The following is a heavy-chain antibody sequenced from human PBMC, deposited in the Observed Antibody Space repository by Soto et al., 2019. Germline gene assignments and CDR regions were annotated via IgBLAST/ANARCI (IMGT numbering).Heavy chain of an antibody. CDR2: TLYSGRT. J-gene: IGHJ5*02. CDR1: GASISSGW. V-gene: IGHV4-4*02. CDR3: SRRVTDAPT. D-gene: IGHD3-10*01. Sequence: QVQLQESGPGLVKPSGTLSLTCAVSGASISSGWWTWVRQPPGKGLEWIGETLYSGRTNYNASLNSPVTISIEKSKSQFSLNLRSVTAADTAVYYCSRRVTDAPTWGQGTLVTVSS.